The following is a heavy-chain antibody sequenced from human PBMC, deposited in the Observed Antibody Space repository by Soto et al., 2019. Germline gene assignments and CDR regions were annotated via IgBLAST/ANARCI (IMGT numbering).Heavy chain of an antibody. CDR1: GYSFTSYG. V-gene: IGHV1-3*01. CDR3: ARVVEGHYLEPQFDF. CDR2: INAANDDP. Sequence: ASVKVSCKTSGYSFTSYGLHWVRQAPGQRLEWMGWINAANDDPKTSQKFQGRVTLTRDTSASTAYMELSGLISEDTAVYYCARVVEGHYLEPQFDFWGQGNLVTVSS. D-gene: IGHD1-26*01. J-gene: IGHJ4*02.